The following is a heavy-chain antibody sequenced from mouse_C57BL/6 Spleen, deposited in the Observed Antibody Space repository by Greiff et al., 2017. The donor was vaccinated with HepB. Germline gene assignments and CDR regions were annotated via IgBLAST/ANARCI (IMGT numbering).Heavy chain of an antibody. V-gene: IGHV1-18*01. CDR1: GYTFTDYN. J-gene: IGHJ3*01. CDR3: ARTNWDDETWFAY. D-gene: IGHD4-1*01. Sequence: VQLKESGPELVKPGASVKIPCKASGYTFTDYNMDWVKQSHGKSLEWIGDINPNNGGTIYNQKFKGKATLTVDKSSSTAYMELRSLTSEDTAVYYCARTNWDDETWFAYWGQGTLVTVSA. CDR2: INPNNGGT.